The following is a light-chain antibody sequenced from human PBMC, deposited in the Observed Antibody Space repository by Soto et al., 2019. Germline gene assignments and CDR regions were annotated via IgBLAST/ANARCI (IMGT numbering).Light chain of an antibody. CDR3: QQTYSSLPT. V-gene: IGKV1-39*01. CDR2: AAS. CDR1: HSISSY. Sequence: DIQMTQSPSSLSASIGDRVTITCRAGHSISSYLNWYQQKPGKAPKLLIYAASSLQSGVPSRFSGSGSGTDFTLTINSLQPEDFATYYCQQTYSSLPTFGGGTKVDIK. J-gene: IGKJ4*01.